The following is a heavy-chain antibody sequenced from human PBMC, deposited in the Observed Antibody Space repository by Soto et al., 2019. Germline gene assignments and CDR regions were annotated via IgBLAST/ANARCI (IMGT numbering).Heavy chain of an antibody. CDR2: IDSSGEK. V-gene: IGHV2-26*01. Sequence: QVTLKESGPVLVKPTETLTLRCTVSGLSITDSEMGVSWIRQPPGQPLEWLAHIDSSGEKSYRTFLKSRLAISQDTSKSQIVLNMTNMDPADTATYYCGRRPLAVPVRPRVGPWGPGIPVPVSS. CDR3: GRRPLAVPVRPRVGP. CDR1: GLSITDSEMG. D-gene: IGHD6-6*01. J-gene: IGHJ5*02.